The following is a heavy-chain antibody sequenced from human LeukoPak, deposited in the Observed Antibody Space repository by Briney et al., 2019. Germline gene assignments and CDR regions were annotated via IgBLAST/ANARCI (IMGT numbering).Heavy chain of an antibody. V-gene: IGHV1-18*01. Sequence: ASVKVSCKASGYTFTSYGISWVRQAPGQGLEWMGWISAYNGNTNYAQKLQGRVTMTTDTSTSTAYMELRSLRSDDTAVYYCARDFDVRYFDWLTERPPRDYWGQGTLVTVSS. CDR3: ARDFDVRYFDWLTERPPRDY. CDR2: ISAYNGNT. D-gene: IGHD3-9*01. J-gene: IGHJ4*02. CDR1: GYTFTSYG.